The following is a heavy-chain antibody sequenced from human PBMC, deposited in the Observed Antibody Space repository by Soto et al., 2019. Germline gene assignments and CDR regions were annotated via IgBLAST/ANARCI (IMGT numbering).Heavy chain of an antibody. CDR2: IYYSGST. J-gene: IGHJ6*02. D-gene: IGHD3-16*01. CDR1: GGSISSYY. Sequence: SETLSLTCTVSGGSISSYYWSWIRQPPGKGLEWIGYIYYSGSTNYNPSLKSRVTISVDTSKNQFSLKLSSVTAADTAVYYCAIDIMGTSDHRYRLDVSGQGTTVTGSS. CDR3: AIDIMGTSDHRYRLDV. V-gene: IGHV4-59*01.